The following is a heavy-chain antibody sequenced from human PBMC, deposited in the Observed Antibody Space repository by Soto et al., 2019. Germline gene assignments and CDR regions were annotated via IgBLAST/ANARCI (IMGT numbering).Heavy chain of an antibody. CDR3: AKGAVAGTPTSYYYYGMDV. J-gene: IGHJ6*02. Sequence: QGQLLQSGAEVKKPGSSVRVSCEASGGTFRTYAISWVRQAPGQGLEWMGEIIPIFGTVNYAQRFKGRVTITPDTSTTTVYMDLRSLRSEERAVYYCAKGAVAGTPTSYYYYGMDVWGQGTTVTVSS. D-gene: IGHD6-19*01. V-gene: IGHV1-69*14. CDR2: IIPIFGTV. CDR1: GGTFRTYA.